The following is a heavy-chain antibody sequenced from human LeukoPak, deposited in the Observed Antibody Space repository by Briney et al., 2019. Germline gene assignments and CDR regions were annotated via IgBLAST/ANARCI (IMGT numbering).Heavy chain of an antibody. Sequence: GGSLRLSCAASGFAFSSYAMTRVRQAPGKGLEWVSAICGSGGMTHYAGSVKGRFTISRDNSKNTLYLQMNSLRAEDTAVYYCAKYLVVSTPFFDYWGQGTLVAVSS. J-gene: IGHJ4*02. D-gene: IGHD5/OR15-5a*01. CDR1: GFAFSSYA. CDR3: AKYLVVSTPFFDY. V-gene: IGHV3-23*01. CDR2: ICGSGGMT.